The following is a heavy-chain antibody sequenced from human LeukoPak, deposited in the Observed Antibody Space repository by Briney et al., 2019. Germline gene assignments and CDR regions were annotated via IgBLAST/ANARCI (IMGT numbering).Heavy chain of an antibody. CDR3: AKDHLGYCSGGSCYPFDY. Sequence: PGGSLRLSCAASGFTFSSYGMHWVRQAPGKGLEWVAVISYDGSNKYYADSVKGRFTISRDNSKNMLYLQMNSLRAEDTAVYYCAKDHLGYCSGGSCYPFDYWGQGTLVTVSS. J-gene: IGHJ4*02. CDR1: GFTFSSYG. V-gene: IGHV3-30*18. D-gene: IGHD2-15*01. CDR2: ISYDGSNK.